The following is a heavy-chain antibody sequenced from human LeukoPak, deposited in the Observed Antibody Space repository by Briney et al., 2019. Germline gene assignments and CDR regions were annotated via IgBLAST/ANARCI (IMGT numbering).Heavy chain of an antibody. D-gene: IGHD3-22*01. CDR1: GFTFSIYA. Sequence: PGGSLRLSCAASGFTFSIYAMSGVRQAPGKGLQWVSSITSSGDDTYYADSVKGRFTISRDNYENMLYLQMNSLRVEDTAVYFCAKDRPNYYGSNGHYYRRDGDYWGQGTLVTVSS. J-gene: IGHJ4*02. V-gene: IGHV3-23*01. CDR2: ITSSGDDT. CDR3: AKDRPNYYGSNGHYYRRDGDY.